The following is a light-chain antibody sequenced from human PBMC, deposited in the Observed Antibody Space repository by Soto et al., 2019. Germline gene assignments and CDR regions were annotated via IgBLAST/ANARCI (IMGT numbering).Light chain of an antibody. V-gene: IGLV2-8*01. Sequence: QSVLTQPASVSGSPGQSITISCTGTSSDVGEYNYVSWYQQHPGKAPKLMIYEVSRRPSGVPDRFSGSKSGNTASLTVSGLQAEDEADYYCSSNAGSNNLVFGGGTKLTVL. J-gene: IGLJ2*01. CDR3: SSNAGSNNLV. CDR2: EVS. CDR1: SSDVGEYNY.